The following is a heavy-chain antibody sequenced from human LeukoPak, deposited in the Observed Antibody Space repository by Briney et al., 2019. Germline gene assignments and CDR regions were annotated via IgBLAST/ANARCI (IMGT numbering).Heavy chain of an antibody. CDR2: ISGSGGTT. CDR3: ANRVGGGGKAFDY. J-gene: IGHJ4*02. CDR1: EFTFSSYA. V-gene: IGHV3-23*01. D-gene: IGHD3-16*01. Sequence: QLGGSLRLSCAASEFTFSSYAMSWVRQGPGKGLEWVATISGSGGTTYYADSVKGRFTISRDNSKNTLYLQMNSLRADDTAVYYCANRVGGGGKAFDYWGQGTLVTVSS.